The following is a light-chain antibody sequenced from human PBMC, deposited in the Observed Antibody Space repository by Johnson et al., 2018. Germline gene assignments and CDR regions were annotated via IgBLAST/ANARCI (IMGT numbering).Light chain of an antibody. J-gene: IGLJ1*01. Sequence: QSVLTQPPSVSAAPGQKVTISCSGSSSNIGNNYVSWYQQLPGTAPKLLIYENNKRPSGIPDRFSGSKSCTSATLAIPGLQPGDEADYYCGTWDSSLSAGNVFGTGTKVTVL. V-gene: IGLV1-51*02. CDR3: GTWDSSLSAGNV. CDR1: SSNIGNNY. CDR2: ENN.